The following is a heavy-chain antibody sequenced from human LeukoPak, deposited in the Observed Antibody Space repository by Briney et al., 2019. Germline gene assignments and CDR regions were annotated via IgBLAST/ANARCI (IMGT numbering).Heavy chain of an antibody. CDR2: ISGSGGNT. Sequence: PSGGSLRLSCAASGFTFSSYAMTWVRQAPGKGLEWVSAISGSGGNTYYADSVKGRFTISRDNSKNTLYLQMNSLRAEDTAVYYCAKDPGGDYGDYDAFDIWGQGTMVTVSS. D-gene: IGHD4-17*01. V-gene: IGHV3-23*01. CDR1: GFTFSSYA. CDR3: AKDPGGDYGDYDAFDI. J-gene: IGHJ3*02.